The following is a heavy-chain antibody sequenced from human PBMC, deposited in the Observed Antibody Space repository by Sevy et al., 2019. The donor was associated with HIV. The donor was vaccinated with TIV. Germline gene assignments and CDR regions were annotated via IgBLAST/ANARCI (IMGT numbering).Heavy chain of an antibody. CDR3: AKKMASGGGGAYYFDY. Sequence: GGSLRLSCAASGFTFDDHTMHWVRQPPGKGLEWVSLISWDGGSTYYADSVKGRFTISRDNSKNSLFLQMNSLGAEGTALYYFAKKMASGGGGAYYFDYWGQGTLVTFSS. CDR2: ISWDGGST. J-gene: IGHJ4*02. V-gene: IGHV3-43*01. CDR1: GFTFDDHT. D-gene: IGHD3-16*01.